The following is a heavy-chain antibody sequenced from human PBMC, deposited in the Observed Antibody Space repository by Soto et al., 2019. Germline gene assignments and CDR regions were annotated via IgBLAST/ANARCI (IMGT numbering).Heavy chain of an antibody. CDR2: ISAYNGNT. D-gene: IGHD1-26*01. CDR1: GYTFTSDG. J-gene: IGHJ6*02. Sequence: ASVKVSCKASGYTFTSDGISWVRQAPGQGLEWMGWISAYNGNTNYAQKLQGRVTMTTDTSTSTAYMELRSLRSDDTAVYYCARDTLGSYYYYGMDVWGQGTTVTVSS. CDR3: ARDTLGSYYYYGMDV. V-gene: IGHV1-18*04.